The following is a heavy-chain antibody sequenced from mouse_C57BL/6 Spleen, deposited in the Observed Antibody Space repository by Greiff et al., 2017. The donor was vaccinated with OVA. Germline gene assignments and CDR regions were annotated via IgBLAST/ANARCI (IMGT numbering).Heavy chain of an antibody. J-gene: IGHJ1*03. CDR3: ARGGWYFDV. CDR1: GFTFSDYY. V-gene: IGHV5-16*02. CDR2: INYDGSST. Sequence: EVKLQESEGGLVQPGSSMKLSCTASGFTFSDYYMAWVRQVPEKGLEWVANINYDGSSTYYLDSLKSRFIISRDNAKNILYLQMSHLKSEDTAMYYCARGGWYFDVWGTGTTVTVSS. D-gene: IGHD1-1*02.